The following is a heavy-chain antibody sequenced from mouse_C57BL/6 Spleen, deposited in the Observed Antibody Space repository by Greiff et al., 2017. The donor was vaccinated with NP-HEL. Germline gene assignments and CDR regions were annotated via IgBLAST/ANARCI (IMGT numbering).Heavy chain of an antibody. Sequence: QVQLQQSGAELVKPGASVKISCKASGYAFSSYWMNWVKQRPGKGLEWIGQIYPGDGDTNYNGKFKGKATLTADNSSSTAYMQLSSLISEDSAVYFCARGDYYGSSPFAYWGQGTLVTVAA. CDR1: GYAFSSYW. D-gene: IGHD1-1*01. V-gene: IGHV1-80*01. CDR3: ARGDYYGSSPFAY. J-gene: IGHJ3*01. CDR2: IYPGDGDT.